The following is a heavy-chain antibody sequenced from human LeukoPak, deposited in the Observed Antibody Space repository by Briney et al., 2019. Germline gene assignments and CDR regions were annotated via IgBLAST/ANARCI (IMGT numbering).Heavy chain of an antibody. CDR2: ISYDGSNK. V-gene: IGHV3-30-3*01. D-gene: IGHD3-10*01. Sequence: GGTLRLSCAASGFTFSSYAMHWVRQAPGKGLEWVAVISYDGSNKYYADSVKGRFTISRDNSKNTLYLQMNSLRAEDTAVYYCARDRWYYYGSGSYYRPDGMDVWGQGTTVTVCS. J-gene: IGHJ6*02. CDR1: GFTFSSYA. CDR3: ARDRWYYYGSGSYYRPDGMDV.